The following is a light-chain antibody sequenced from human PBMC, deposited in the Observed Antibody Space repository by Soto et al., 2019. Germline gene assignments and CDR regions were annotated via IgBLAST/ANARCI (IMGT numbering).Light chain of an antibody. CDR1: SSDVGGYNS. V-gene: IGLV2-8*01. CDR2: EVS. CDR3: SSYAGNNNVI. J-gene: IGLJ2*01. Sequence: QSVLTQPPSASGSPGQSVTISCTGTSSDVGGYNSVSWYQQHPGKAPKLMIYEVSKRPSGVPDRSSGSKSGNTASLTVSGLQAEDEADYYCSSYAGNNNVIFGGGTKVTVL.